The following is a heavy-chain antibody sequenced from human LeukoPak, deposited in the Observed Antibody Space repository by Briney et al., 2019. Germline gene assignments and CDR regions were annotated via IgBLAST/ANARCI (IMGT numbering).Heavy chain of an antibody. CDR3: ARDVSADYDFWSGYPKNWFDP. CDR1: GGSIGSGSYY. J-gene: IGHJ5*02. CDR2: IYTSGST. V-gene: IGHV4-61*02. Sequence: SETLSLTCTVSGGSIGSGSYYWSWIPQPAGKGLEWIGRIYTSGSTNYNPSLKSRVTISVDTSKNQFSLKLSSVTAADTAVYYCARDVSADYDFWSGYPKNWFDPWGQGTLVTVSS. D-gene: IGHD3-3*01.